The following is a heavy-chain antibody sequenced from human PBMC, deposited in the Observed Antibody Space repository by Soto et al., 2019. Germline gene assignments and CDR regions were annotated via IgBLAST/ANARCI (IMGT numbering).Heavy chain of an antibody. V-gene: IGHV3-11*03. CDR1: GFTFTDYY. CDR2: ISPDSSDT. CDR3: AKPTRFPGD. D-gene: IGHD3-16*01. J-gene: IGHJ4*02. Sequence: QVHFLESGGGLVKPGGSLRLSCAASGFTFTDYYMSWFRQAPGKGLECLSYISPDSSDTIYADSMKGRFTISRDNAKNSVFLQMNNLRAEDTAVYYCAKPTRFPGDWGQGTLVTVSS.